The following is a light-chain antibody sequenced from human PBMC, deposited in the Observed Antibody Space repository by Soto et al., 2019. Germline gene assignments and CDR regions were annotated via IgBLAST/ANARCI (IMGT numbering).Light chain of an antibody. V-gene: IGKV3-20*01. CDR2: GAS. CDR3: QQYVISRPAYT. J-gene: IGKJ2*01. Sequence: EIVLTQSPRTLSLSPGGRATLSCRASQSVSSIYLAWYQQKPGQAPRLLIHGASSRATGIPDRFSGRASGTAFTLTISRLEPEDFAVYYCQQYVISRPAYTFGQGTKLEIK. CDR1: QSVSSIY.